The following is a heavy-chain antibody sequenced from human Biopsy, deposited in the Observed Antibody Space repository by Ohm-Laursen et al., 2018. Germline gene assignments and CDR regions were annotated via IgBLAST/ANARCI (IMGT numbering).Heavy chain of an antibody. V-gene: IGHV4-59*01. CDR2: IYYSGST. J-gene: IGHJ4*02. Sequence: TLSLTCTVSGGSIYNFFWSWIRQPPGKGLEWIGYIYYSGSTNYNPSLKSRVTISVDRSKNHFSLDLSSVTAADTAVYYCARVGVGAPSIDYFDSWGQGALVTVSS. CDR3: ARVGVGAPSIDYFDS. CDR1: GGSIYNFF. D-gene: IGHD1-26*01.